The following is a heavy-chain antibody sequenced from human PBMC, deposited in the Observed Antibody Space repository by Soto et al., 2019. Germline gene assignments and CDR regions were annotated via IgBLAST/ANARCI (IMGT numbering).Heavy chain of an antibody. V-gene: IGHV3-23*01. CDR1: GVTFTTHA. D-gene: IGHD3-10*01. J-gene: IGHJ6*02. CDR2: FSGRGGNI. Sequence: WGSLRLSCVASGVTFTTHAMSWVRQSPGKGLEWVSTFSGRGGNIYYTEAVKGRLTISRDDSETTLYLQMNSLRVEDTAVYYWAKDPPWTVGPLSMDVWGQGTTVTVSS. CDR3: AKDPPWTVGPLSMDV.